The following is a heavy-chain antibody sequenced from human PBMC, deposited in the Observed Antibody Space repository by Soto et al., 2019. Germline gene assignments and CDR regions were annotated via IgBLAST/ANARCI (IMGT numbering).Heavy chain of an antibody. V-gene: IGHV3-30-3*01. CDR1: GFTFSSYA. J-gene: IGHJ2*01. Sequence: GGSLRLSCAASGFTFSSYAMHWVRQAPGKGLEWVAVISYDGSNKYYADSVKGRFTISRDNAKNSLYLQMNSLRAEDTALYYCAQSAYGDYYWYFDLWGRGTXVTVSS. CDR3: AQSAYGDYYWYFDL. CDR2: ISYDGSNK. D-gene: IGHD4-17*01.